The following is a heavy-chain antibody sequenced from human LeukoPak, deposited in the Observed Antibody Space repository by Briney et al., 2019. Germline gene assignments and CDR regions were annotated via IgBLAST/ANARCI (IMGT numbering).Heavy chain of an antibody. CDR1: TYSISSGYY. CDR3: TRSHGAY. D-gene: IGHD3-10*01. CDR2: IYHSGNT. Sequence: SETLSLTCTVSTYSISSGYYWGWIRQPPGKGLEWIGSIYHSGNTFYNPSLKSRVTISVDTSKNQFSLNLNSVTAADTAIYYCTRSHGAYWGQGALVTVSS. V-gene: IGHV4-38-2*02. J-gene: IGHJ4*02.